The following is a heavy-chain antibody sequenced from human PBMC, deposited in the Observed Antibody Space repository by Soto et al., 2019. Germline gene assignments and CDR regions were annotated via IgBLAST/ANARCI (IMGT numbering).Heavy chain of an antibody. J-gene: IGHJ6*02. Sequence: QVQLQQWGAGLLKPSETLSLTCAVYGGSFSGYYWSWIRQPPGKGLEWIGEINHSGSTNYNPSLKSRVTISVDTTKNQFPLKRSSVTAADTSVYYCARVTGRYYYGMDVWGLGTTVTVSS. CDR2: INHSGST. V-gene: IGHV4-34*01. CDR1: GGSFSGYY. CDR3: ARVTGRYYYGMDV.